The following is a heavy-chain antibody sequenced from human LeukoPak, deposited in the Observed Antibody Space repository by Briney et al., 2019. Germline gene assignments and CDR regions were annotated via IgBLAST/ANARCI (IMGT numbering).Heavy chain of an antibody. Sequence: SETLSLTCTVSGGSISSYYWSWIRQPPGKGLEWIGYIYYSGSTNYNPSLKSRVTISVDTSKNKFSLKLRSVTAADTAVYYCARDLVDGSGSYLYYYYYMDVWGKGTTVTISS. CDR3: ARDLVDGSGSYLYYYYYMDV. D-gene: IGHD3-10*01. J-gene: IGHJ6*03. CDR2: IYYSGST. V-gene: IGHV4-59*01. CDR1: GGSISSYY.